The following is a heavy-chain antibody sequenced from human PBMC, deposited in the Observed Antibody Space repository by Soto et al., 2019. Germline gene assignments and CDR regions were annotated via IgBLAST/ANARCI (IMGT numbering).Heavy chain of an antibody. CDR1: GYTFSFYT. V-gene: IGHV1-69*04. D-gene: IGHD1-26*01. Sequence: AAVKVSCKASGYTFSFYTINWLRQTPGLGLEWMGRVNPILSMSNYAQKFQGRVTMTADTSAGTVYMQLSSLTSEDTAVYYCARDDSGFSGSHYIDYFNYWGQGALVTVSS. CDR2: VNPILSMS. J-gene: IGHJ4*02. CDR3: ARDDSGFSGSHYIDYFNY.